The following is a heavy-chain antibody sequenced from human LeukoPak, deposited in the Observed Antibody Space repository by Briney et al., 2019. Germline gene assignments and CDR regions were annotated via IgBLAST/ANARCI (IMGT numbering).Heavy chain of an antibody. CDR2: ISGSGSST. J-gene: IGHJ6*02. CDR3: ANSPLVVPLYYYYGMDV. D-gene: IGHD2-2*01. V-gene: IGHV3-23*01. CDR1: GFTFSNCA. Sequence: GGSLRLSCAASGFTFSNCAMSWVRQAPEKGLEWVSGISGSGSSTYYADSVKGRFAISRDNSKNTLYLQMNSLRAEDTAVYYCANSPLVVPLYYYYGMDVWGQGTTVTVSS.